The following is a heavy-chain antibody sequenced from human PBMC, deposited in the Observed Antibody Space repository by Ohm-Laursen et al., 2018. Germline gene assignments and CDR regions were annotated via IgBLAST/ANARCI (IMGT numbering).Heavy chain of an antibody. J-gene: IGHJ3*02. CDR3: ARRGHAFDI. Sequence: SQTLSLTCTVSGGSISGYYWSWIRQPPGKGLEWIGYIYYSGTTNYNPSLKNRVTISLNTSKNQFSLKLSSVTAADTAVYYCARRGHAFDIWGQGTMVTVSS. CDR2: IYYSGTT. CDR1: GGSISGYY. V-gene: IGHV4-59*01.